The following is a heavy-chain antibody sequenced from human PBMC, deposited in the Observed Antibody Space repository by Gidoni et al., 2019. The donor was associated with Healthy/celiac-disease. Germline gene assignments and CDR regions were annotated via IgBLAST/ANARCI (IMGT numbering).Heavy chain of an antibody. J-gene: IGHJ4*02. CDR2: ISAYNGNT. CDR3: ARVFSYDSSGYLPFDY. D-gene: IGHD3-22*01. V-gene: IGHV1-18*01. CDR1: GYTFTSYG. Sequence: QVQLVQSGAEVKKPGASVKVSCQASGYTFTSYGISWVRQAPGQGLEWVGWISAYNGNTNYAQKLQGRVTMTTDTSTSTAYMELRSLRSDDTAVYYCARVFSYDSSGYLPFDYWGQGTLVTVSS.